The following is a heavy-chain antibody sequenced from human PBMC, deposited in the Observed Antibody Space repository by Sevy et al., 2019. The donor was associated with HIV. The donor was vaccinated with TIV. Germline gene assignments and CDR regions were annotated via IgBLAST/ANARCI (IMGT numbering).Heavy chain of an antibody. J-gene: IGHJ4*02. V-gene: IGHV3-23*01. CDR2: IRGSGGST. Sequence: GGSLRLSCAASGFTFSSYAMSWVRQAPGKGLEWVSAIRGSGGSTYYADSVKGRFTISRDNSKNTLFLQMNSLRAEDTAVYYCAKDHDYDYVWGSYRYTDYWGQGTLVTVSS. CDR1: GFTFSSYA. CDR3: AKDHDYDYVWGSYRYTDY. D-gene: IGHD3-16*02.